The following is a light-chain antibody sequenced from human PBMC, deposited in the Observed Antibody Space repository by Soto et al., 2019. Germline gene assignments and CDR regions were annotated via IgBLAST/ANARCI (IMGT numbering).Light chain of an antibody. Sequence: DIQMTQSPSTLSASVGDRVTITCRASQSINTWLAWYQQKPGKAPRVLIYDASSLESGVPSRFSGSGSGTEFTRTIHSLQPDDVATYYCQQSNLNFGGGTKVEIK. J-gene: IGKJ4*01. CDR1: QSINTW. CDR2: DAS. V-gene: IGKV1-5*01. CDR3: QQSNLN.